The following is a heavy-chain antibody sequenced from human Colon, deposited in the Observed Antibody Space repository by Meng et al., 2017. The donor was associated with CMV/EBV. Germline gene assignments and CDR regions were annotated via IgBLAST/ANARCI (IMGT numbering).Heavy chain of an antibody. V-gene: IGHV3-23*01. D-gene: IGHD3-3*01. CDR3: AKGGEYIDFWSGFT. Sequence: ASGFTFSNYAMSWVRQAPGKGLEWLSVISGGGTTTYYADSVKGRFTISRDNSKNTVYLQMNSLEAEDTALYYCAKGGEYIDFWSGFTWGQGTLVTVSS. CDR1: GFTFSNYA. CDR2: ISGGGTTT. J-gene: IGHJ4*02.